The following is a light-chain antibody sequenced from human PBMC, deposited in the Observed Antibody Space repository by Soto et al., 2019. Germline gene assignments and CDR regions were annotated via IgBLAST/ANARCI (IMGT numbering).Light chain of an antibody. V-gene: IGKV3-20*01. Sequence: EIVLTQSPGTLSLSPGERASLSCRASQSVRSSSLAWYQQKPGQAPRLLIYGTSSRASGIPDGFSGSGSGTDFSLTISRLEPEDSAMYYCKKYGSSPRTFGQGTKVDIK. CDR1: QSVRSSS. J-gene: IGKJ1*01. CDR3: KKYGSSPRT. CDR2: GTS.